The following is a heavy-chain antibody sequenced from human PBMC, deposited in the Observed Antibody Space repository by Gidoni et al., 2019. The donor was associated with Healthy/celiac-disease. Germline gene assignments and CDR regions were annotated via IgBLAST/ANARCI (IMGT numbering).Heavy chain of an antibody. V-gene: IGHV1-3*01. CDR1: GYTFTSYA. J-gene: IGHJ4*02. CDR3: ASGYSYGAVLDY. Sequence: QVQLVQSGAAVKKPGASVKVSCKASGYTFTSYAMPWVRQAPGQRLEWMGWINAGNGNTKYSQKFQGRVTITRDTSARTAYMELSSLRSEDTAVYYCASGYSYGAVLDYWGQGTLVTVSS. D-gene: IGHD5-18*01. CDR2: INAGNGNT.